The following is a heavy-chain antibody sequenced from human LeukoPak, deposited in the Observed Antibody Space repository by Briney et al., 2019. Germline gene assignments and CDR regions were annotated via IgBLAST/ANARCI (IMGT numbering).Heavy chain of an antibody. J-gene: IGHJ4*02. CDR2: INPCGGST. CDR3: ARAGYCSSTSCAKGFDY. D-gene: IGHD2-2*01. V-gene: IGHV1-46*01. CDR1: GYTFTSYY. Sequence: ASVKVSCKASGYTFTSYYMHWVRQAHGQGLEWMGKINPCGGSTSYAQKFQGRVTMTRDTSTSTVYMELSSLRSEDTAVYYCARAGYCSSTSCAKGFDYWGQGTLVTVSS.